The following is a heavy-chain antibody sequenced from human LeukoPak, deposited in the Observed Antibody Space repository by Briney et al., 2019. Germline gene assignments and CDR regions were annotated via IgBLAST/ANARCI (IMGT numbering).Heavy chain of an antibody. V-gene: IGHV3-74*01. D-gene: IGHD6-19*01. CDR3: ARVLSSGWYYDY. CDR2: IKSDGITI. Sequence: GGSLRLSCAASGFTFSNYMMHWVRQAPGKGLVWVSRIKSDGITITYADSVKGRFTISRDNSKNTLYLQMSSLRAEDTAVYYCARVLSSGWYYDYWGQGTLVTVSS. J-gene: IGHJ4*02. CDR1: GFTFSNYM.